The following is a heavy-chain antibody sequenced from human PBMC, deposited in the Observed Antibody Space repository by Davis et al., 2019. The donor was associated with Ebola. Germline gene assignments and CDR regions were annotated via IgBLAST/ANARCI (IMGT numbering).Heavy chain of an antibody. J-gene: IGHJ5*02. CDR3: ARDRDDYGDDGWFDP. Sequence: GESLKISCAASGFTFSSYSMNWVRQAPGKGLEWVSSISSSSSYIYYADSVKGRFTISRDNAKNSLYLQMNSLRAEDTAVYYCARDRDDYGDDGWFDPWGQGTLVTVSS. V-gene: IGHV3-21*01. CDR2: ISSSSSYI. D-gene: IGHD4-17*01. CDR1: GFTFSSYS.